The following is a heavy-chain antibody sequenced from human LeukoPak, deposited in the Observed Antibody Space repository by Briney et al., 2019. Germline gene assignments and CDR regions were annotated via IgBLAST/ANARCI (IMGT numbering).Heavy chain of an antibody. CDR3: ATDLGIWFDKNNT. V-gene: IGHV1-24*01. Sequence: ASVKVSCKVSGKTLTELSMHWVRQAPGKGLERMGGFDPEDTETIYAQKFQGRVTMTEDTSTDTAYMELSSLNSEDTAVYYCATDLGIWFDKNNTWGQGTLVTVSS. CDR2: FDPEDTET. J-gene: IGHJ4*02. CDR1: GKTLTELS. D-gene: IGHD3-10*01.